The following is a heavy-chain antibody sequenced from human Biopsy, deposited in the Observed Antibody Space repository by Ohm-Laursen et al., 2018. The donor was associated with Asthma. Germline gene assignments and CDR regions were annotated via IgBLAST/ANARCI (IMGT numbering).Heavy chain of an antibody. J-gene: IGHJ5*02. D-gene: IGHD6-13*01. Sequence: SVKVSCKASGYPFIGYHIHWMRQAPGQGLEWMGRINPNSGATNYAQKFQGRVTMTRDTSISTAYMEVSRLRSDDPAVYYCARGQKSAGDRWFDPWGQGTLVTVSS. V-gene: IGHV1-2*06. CDR3: ARGQKSAGDRWFDP. CDR2: INPNSGAT. CDR1: GYPFIGYH.